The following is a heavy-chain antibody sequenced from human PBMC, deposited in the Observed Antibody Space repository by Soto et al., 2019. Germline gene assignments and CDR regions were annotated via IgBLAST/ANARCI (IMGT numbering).Heavy chain of an antibody. CDR3: ARGRRGYYTYYYYYGMDV. D-gene: IGHD3-22*01. J-gene: IGHJ6*02. Sequence: SETLSLTCTFSGGSIISYYWSWIRQPPGKGLEWIGYIYYSGSTNYNPSLKSRVTISVDTSKNQFSLKLSSVTAADTAVYYCARGRRGYYTYYYYYGMDVWGQGTTVTVSS. CDR2: IYYSGST. CDR1: GGSIISYY. V-gene: IGHV4-59*01.